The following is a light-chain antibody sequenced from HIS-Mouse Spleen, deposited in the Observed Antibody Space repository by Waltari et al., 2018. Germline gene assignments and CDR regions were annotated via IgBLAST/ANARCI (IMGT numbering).Light chain of an antibody. J-gene: IGLJ2*01. CDR1: SSAVGSYTL. V-gene: IGLV2-23*01. Sequence: QSALTQPASVSGSPGQSITTSRTGTSSAVGSYTLASWYQQHPGNAPKLMIYAGSKRPSGFSNRFSGSKSGNTASLTISGLQAEDEADYYCCSYAGSSTVVFGGGTKLTVL. CDR3: CSYAGSSTVV. CDR2: AGS.